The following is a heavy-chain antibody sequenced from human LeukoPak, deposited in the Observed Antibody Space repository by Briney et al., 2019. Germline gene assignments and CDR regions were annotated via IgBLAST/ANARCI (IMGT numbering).Heavy chain of an antibody. CDR1: GFTFSSYS. CDR3: AREGPRDGYDY. Sequence: GGSLRLSCEASGFTFSSYSMSWVRQAPGKGLERVSYISNSGSTIYYADSVEGRFTISRDIAKSSLYLQMNSLRAEDTAVYYCAREGPRDGYDYWGQGTLVTVSS. CDR2: ISNSGSTI. J-gene: IGHJ4*02. V-gene: IGHV3-48*01. D-gene: IGHD5-18*01.